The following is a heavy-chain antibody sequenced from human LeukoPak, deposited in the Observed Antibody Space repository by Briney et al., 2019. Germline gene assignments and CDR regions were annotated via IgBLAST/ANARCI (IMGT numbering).Heavy chain of an antibody. D-gene: IGHD5-24*01. CDR2: IKQDGSEK. CDR1: GFTFSNYW. J-gene: IGHJ5*02. Sequence: GGSLRLSCAASGFTFSNYWMIWVRQAPGKGLEWVTNIKQDGSEKRYADSVRGRFTVSRDNAQTSLYLQMSSLRAEDTAVYYCARASDPWLQLTWGQGTLVTVSS. CDR3: ARASDPWLQLT. V-gene: IGHV3-7*05.